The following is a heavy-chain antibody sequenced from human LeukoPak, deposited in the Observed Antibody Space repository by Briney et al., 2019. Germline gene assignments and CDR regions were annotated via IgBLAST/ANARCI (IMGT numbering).Heavy chain of an antibody. Sequence: ASVKVSCKASGYTFTGYYLHWVRQAPGQGLEWMGWINPSSGGAKYAQNFQGRVIITTDTSISTAYMELSSLRSDDTAVYYCARSSPPTYYHFYYYMDVWGKGSKVTVSS. V-gene: IGHV1-2*02. J-gene: IGHJ6*03. CDR3: ARSSPPTYYHFYYYMDV. CDR1: GYTFTGYY. D-gene: IGHD6-13*01. CDR2: INPSSGGA.